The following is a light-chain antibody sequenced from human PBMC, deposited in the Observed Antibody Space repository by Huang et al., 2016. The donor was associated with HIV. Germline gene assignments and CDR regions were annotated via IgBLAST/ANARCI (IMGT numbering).Light chain of an antibody. CDR3: QQNYSPPPT. J-gene: IGKJ2*01. CDR2: AAS. Sequence: DVQMTQSPSSLSASVGDSVTITCRASQTISTYLTWYQQKPGKAPKLLIYAASSLQSGVPSRVSGSGSETDFTLTISSLQPEDFATYYCQQNYSPPPTFGQGTKLEIK. CDR1: QTISTY. V-gene: IGKV1-39*01.